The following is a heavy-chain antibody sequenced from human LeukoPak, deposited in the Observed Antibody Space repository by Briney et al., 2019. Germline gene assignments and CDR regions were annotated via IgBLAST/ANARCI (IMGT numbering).Heavy chain of an antibody. Sequence: GGSLRLSCAASGFTFSSYWMHWVRQAPGKGLVWVSRINGDGSSTAYADSVKGRFTISRDNAKNTLYLQMNSLTAEDTAVYYCARERLYSSSLFDYWGQGTLVTVSS. D-gene: IGHD6-13*01. CDR2: INGDGSST. CDR1: GFTFSSYW. V-gene: IGHV3-74*01. CDR3: ARERLYSSSLFDY. J-gene: IGHJ4*02.